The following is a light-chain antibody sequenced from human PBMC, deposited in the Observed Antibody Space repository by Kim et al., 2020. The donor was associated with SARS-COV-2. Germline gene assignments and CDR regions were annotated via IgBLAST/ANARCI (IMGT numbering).Light chain of an antibody. J-gene: IGLJ2*01. CDR3: CSYAGNDNVI. CDR2: EVN. V-gene: IGLV2-23*02. Sequence: GQSITISCTGTSSDVGSYNLVSWYQQHPGKAPKLMIYEVNTRPSGVSNRFSGSKSGNTASLTISGLQAEDEADYYCCSYAGNDNVIFGGGTQLTVL. CDR1: SSDVGSYNL.